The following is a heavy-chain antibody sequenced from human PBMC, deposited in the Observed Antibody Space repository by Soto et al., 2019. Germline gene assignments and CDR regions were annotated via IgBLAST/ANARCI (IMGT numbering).Heavy chain of an antibody. V-gene: IGHV4-39*01. J-gene: IGHJ5*02. D-gene: IGHD1-26*01. CDR2: IYYSGST. Sequence: SETLSLTCTVSGGSITSSSYYWGWIRQPPGKGLEWIGSIYYSGSTYYNPSLKSRVTISVDTSKNQFSLKLSSVTAADTAVYYCATQEVGGSYVYTFDPWGQGALVTVSS. CDR1: GGSITSSSYY. CDR3: ATQEVGGSYVYTFDP.